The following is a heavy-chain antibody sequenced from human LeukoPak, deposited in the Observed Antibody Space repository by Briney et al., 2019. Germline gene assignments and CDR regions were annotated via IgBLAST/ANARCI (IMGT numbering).Heavy chain of an antibody. V-gene: IGHV3-11*01. Sequence: PGGSLRLSCAASGFTFSDYYMIWIRHAPGKGLEWISYLSGSGNNIYQTDSVKGRFTISRDNAKNSLFLQMNSLRADDAAVYYCARDLEQQMVLGRFDPWGQGTLVIVSS. D-gene: IGHD6-13*01. J-gene: IGHJ5*02. CDR1: GFTFSDYY. CDR2: LSGSGNNI. CDR3: ARDLEQQMVLGRFDP.